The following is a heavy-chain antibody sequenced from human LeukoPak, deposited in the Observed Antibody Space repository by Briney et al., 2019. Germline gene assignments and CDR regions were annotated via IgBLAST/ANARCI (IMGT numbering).Heavy chain of an antibody. D-gene: IGHD6-13*01. Sequence: PGGSLRLSCAASGFTFSSHGMHWVRQAPGKGLEWVAVIAYDGSSEYYADSVKGRFTISRDNSKKTLYLQMNSLRAEDTAVYYCAKDRDMAVAGTDDAFDIWGQGTMVSVSS. J-gene: IGHJ3*02. V-gene: IGHV3-30*18. CDR1: GFTFSSHG. CDR3: AKDRDMAVAGTDDAFDI. CDR2: IAYDGSSE.